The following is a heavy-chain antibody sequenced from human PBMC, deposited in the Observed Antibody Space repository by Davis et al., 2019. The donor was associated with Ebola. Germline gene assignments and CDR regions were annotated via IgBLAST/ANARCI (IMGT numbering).Heavy chain of an antibody. CDR2: INPNDGRT. V-gene: IGHV1-46*01. D-gene: IGHD3-22*01. Sequence: SVKVSCKASGYTFTNYYMHWVRHAPGQGLEWMGMINPNDGRTIYAQKFQGRVTMTRDTSTSTVYMELSSLRSEDTAVYYCARAIYYYDSSGYSDYWGQGTLVTVSS. CDR3: ARAIYYYDSSGYSDY. J-gene: IGHJ4*02. CDR1: GYTFTNYY.